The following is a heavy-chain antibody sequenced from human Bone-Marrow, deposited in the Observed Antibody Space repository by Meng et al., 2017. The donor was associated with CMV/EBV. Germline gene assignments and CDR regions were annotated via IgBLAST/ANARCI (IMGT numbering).Heavy chain of an antibody. CDR1: GFTFSDYY. J-gene: IGHJ3*02. Sequence: GESLKISCAASGFTFSDYYMSWIRQAPGKGLEWVSYISSSGSTIYYADSVKGRFTISRDNAKNSLYLQMNSLRAEDTAVYYCARERKIATAGRGDAFNIWGQGTMVTVSS. D-gene: IGHD6-13*01. CDR3: ARERKIATAGRGDAFNI. V-gene: IGHV3-11*04. CDR2: ISSSGSTI.